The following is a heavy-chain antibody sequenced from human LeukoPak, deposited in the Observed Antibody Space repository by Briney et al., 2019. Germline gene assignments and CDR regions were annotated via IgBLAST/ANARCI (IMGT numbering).Heavy chain of an antibody. Sequence: GGSLRLSCAASGFTFNNYGMHWVRQAPGKGLEWVAVISYAGRNIHYPDSVKGRFTISRDISTDTLWLQMDSLRTEDTAVYYCAKGPLRGTAAAIDYWGQGTLVTVSS. D-gene: IGHD2-2*01. V-gene: IGHV3-30*18. CDR1: GFTFNNYG. CDR2: ISYAGRNI. J-gene: IGHJ4*02. CDR3: AKGPLRGTAAAIDY.